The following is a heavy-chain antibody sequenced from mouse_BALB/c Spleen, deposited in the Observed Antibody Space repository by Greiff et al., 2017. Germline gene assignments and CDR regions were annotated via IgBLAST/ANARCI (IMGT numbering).Heavy chain of an antibody. CDR2: IWTGGGT. J-gene: IGHJ4*01. CDR3: VRRGDYAMDY. Sequence: VQLHQSGPGLVAPSPSLSITCTVSGFSLTSYDISWIRQPPGKGLEWLGVIWTGGGTNYNSAFMSRLSISKDNSKSQVFLKMNSLQTDDTARYYCVRRGDYAMDYWGQGTSVTVSS. V-gene: IGHV2-9-2*01. CDR1: GFSLTSYD.